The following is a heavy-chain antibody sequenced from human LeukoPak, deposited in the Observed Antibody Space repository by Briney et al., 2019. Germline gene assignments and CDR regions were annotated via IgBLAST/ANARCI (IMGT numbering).Heavy chain of an antibody. D-gene: IGHD6-19*01. Sequence: SVKVSCKASGGTFSSYAISWVRQAPGQGLEWMGGIIAIFGTANYAQKFQGRVTITADESTSTAYMELSSLRSEDTAVYYCARDWWKVTSLAVAGSNWFDPWGQGTLVTVSS. CDR3: ARDWWKVTSLAVAGSNWFDP. V-gene: IGHV1-69*13. CDR2: IIAIFGTA. J-gene: IGHJ5*02. CDR1: GGTFSSYA.